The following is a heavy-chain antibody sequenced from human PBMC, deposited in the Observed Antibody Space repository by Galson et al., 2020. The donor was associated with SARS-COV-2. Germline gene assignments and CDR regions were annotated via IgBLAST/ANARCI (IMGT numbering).Heavy chain of an antibody. CDR2: INPNSGGT. J-gene: IGHJ4*02. V-gene: IGHV1-2*02. Sequence: ASVKISCKASGYTFTGYYMHWVRQAPGQGLEWMGWINPNSGGTNYAQKFQGRVTMTRDTSISTAYMELSRLRSDDTAVYYCARDVVEVPAAMFAYWGQGTLVTVSS. D-gene: IGHD2-2*01. CDR3: ARDVVEVPAAMFAY. CDR1: GYTFTGYY.